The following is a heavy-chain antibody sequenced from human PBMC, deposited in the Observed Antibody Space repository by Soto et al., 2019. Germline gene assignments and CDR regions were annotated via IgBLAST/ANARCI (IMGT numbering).Heavy chain of an antibody. CDR1: GFTFSSYA. J-gene: IGHJ5*02. CDR3: ARDSFNRWFVP. Sequence: QVQLVESGGGVVQPGRSLRLSCAASGFTFSSYAMHWVRQAPGKGLDWVAVISYDGINKYYADSVKGRFTISRDNSKNTLYLQINSLRAEDTAVYYRARDSFNRWFVPCGQVTLVAGYS. CDR2: ISYDGINK. D-gene: IGHD2-15*01. V-gene: IGHV3-30*01.